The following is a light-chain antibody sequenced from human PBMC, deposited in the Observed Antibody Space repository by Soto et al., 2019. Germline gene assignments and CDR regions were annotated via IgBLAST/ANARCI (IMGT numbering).Light chain of an antibody. J-gene: IGKJ1*01. CDR3: QKYDGAPWT. Sequence: DIPMTQSPSSLSVSVGDRVTITCRASQGISNYLAWYQQKPGKVPKLLIYAASTLQPGVPSRFSGSGSGTDFTLTISSLQPEDVATYYCQKYDGAPWTFGQGTKVEIK. V-gene: IGKV1-27*01. CDR1: QGISNY. CDR2: AAS.